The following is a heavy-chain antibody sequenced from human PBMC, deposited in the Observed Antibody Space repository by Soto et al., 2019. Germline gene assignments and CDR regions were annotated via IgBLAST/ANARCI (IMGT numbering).Heavy chain of an antibody. Sequence: ASVKVSCKASGYTFYDYYLHWVRRAPGQGFEWMGWINPYSGGTNYAQKFQGWVTITRDTSISTAYMELSRLRSDDTAVYYCARGRIAAAGTRANWFDPWGQGTLVTVSS. CDR3: ARGRIAAAGTRANWFDP. CDR1: GYTFYDYY. V-gene: IGHV1-2*04. J-gene: IGHJ5*02. D-gene: IGHD6-13*01. CDR2: INPYSGGT.